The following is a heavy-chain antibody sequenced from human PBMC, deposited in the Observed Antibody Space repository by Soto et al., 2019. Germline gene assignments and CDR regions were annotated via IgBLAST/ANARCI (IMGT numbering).Heavy chain of an antibody. V-gene: IGHV3-23*01. D-gene: IGHD1-26*01. CDR1: VLPFSSSG. CDR2: LSRGGRST. J-gene: IGHJ4*02. Sequence: GGSLRLSCAAPVLPFSSSGMSWVRQAPGKALEWVSALSRGGRSTYYADSVKGRFTISRDNSKNTLYLQMNSLRAEDTAVYYCAKSLSVGATTPFDYWGQGTLVTVSS. CDR3: AKSLSVGATTPFDY.